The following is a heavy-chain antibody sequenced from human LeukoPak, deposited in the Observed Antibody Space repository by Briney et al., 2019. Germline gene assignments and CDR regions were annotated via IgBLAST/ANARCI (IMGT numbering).Heavy chain of an antibody. D-gene: IGHD3-10*01. J-gene: IGHJ5*02. V-gene: IGHV5-51*01. Sequence: PGESLKISCRGSGYNFNHHWIGWVRQFPGKGLEWMGLIYPGDSDTKYNPPFEGHVTMSVDRSISAAFLQWSSLKASDTATYYCARGSGNSSWLDPWGQGTLVTVSS. CDR3: ARGSGNSSWLDP. CDR1: GYNFNHHW. CDR2: IYPGDSDT.